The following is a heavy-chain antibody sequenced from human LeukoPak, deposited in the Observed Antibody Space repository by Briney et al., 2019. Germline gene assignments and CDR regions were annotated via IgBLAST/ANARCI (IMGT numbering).Heavy chain of an antibody. J-gene: IGHJ4*02. CDR3: AREHTPYGSGCTAAY. CDR2: VSPSSTTI. CDR1: GFTFSSYG. Sequence: PGGSLGLSCAASGFTFSSYGLNWVRQAPGEGLEWVSYVSPSSTTIYYADSVKGRFTISRDNAKNSLYLQMNSLRAEDTAVYYCAREHTPYGSGCTAAYWGQGTLVTVSS. D-gene: IGHD6-19*01. V-gene: IGHV3-48*01.